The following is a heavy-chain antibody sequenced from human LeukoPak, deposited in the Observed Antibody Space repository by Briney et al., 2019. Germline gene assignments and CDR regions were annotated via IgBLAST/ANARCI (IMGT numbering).Heavy chain of an antibody. CDR2: IYYSGST. V-gene: IGHV4-59*01. D-gene: IGHD2-15*01. J-gene: IGHJ5*02. Sequence: SETLSLTCTVSGGSIRSYYWSWIRQPPGKGLEWIGYIYYSGSTNYNPSLKSRVTISVDTSKNQFSLKLSSVTAADTAVYYCARVCGGNGRQGSNWFDPWGQGTLDTVSS. CDR1: GGSIRSYY. CDR3: ARVCGGNGRQGSNWFDP.